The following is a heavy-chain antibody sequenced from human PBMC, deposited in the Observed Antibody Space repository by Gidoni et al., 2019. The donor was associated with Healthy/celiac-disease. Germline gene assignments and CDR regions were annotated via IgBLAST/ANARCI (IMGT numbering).Heavy chain of an antibody. V-gene: IGHV5-51*01. Sequence: EVQLVQSGSEVKKPGESLKISFKGSGYSFTSDWTGWVRQMPGKGLEWMGIIYPGDSDTRYSPSLQGQVTISADKSISTAYLQWSSLKASDTAMYYCARVDDYVWGSGTEPFLLDYWGQGTLVTVSS. CDR2: IYPGDSDT. CDR1: GYSFTSDW. D-gene: IGHD3-16*01. CDR3: ARVDDYVWGSGTEPFLLDY. J-gene: IGHJ4*02.